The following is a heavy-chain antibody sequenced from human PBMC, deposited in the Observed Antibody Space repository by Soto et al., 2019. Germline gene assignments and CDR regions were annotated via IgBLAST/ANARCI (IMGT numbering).Heavy chain of an antibody. CDR1: GFSLSTSGVG. CDR2: IYWNDDK. Sequence: SGPTLVNPTQTLTLTCTFSGFSLSTSGVGVGWIRQPPGKALEWLALIYWNDDKRYSPSLKSRLTITKDTSKNQVVLTMTNMDPLDTATYYCAHKFILRYCSSTDCPSLFAPWGRRT. CDR3: AHKFILRYCSSTDCPSLFAP. D-gene: IGHD2-2*01. V-gene: IGHV2-5*01. J-gene: IGHJ5*02.